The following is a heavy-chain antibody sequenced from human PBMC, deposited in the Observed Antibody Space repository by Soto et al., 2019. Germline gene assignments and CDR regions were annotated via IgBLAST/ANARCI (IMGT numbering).Heavy chain of an antibody. D-gene: IGHD3-9*01. CDR3: ARGGPLRYFDWLLDDY. V-gene: IGHV1-2*02. J-gene: IGHJ4*02. CDR1: GYSFTDYH. Sequence: ASVKVSCKASGYSFTDYHIHWVRQAPGQGLEWMGWINPNSGGTNYAQKSQGRVTMTRDTSISTAYMELSRLRSDDTAVYYCARGGPLRYFDWLLDDYWGQGTLVTVSS. CDR2: INPNSGGT.